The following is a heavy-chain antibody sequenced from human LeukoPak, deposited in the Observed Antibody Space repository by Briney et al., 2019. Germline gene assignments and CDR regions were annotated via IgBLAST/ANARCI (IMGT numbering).Heavy chain of an antibody. Sequence: GGSLRLSCASSGFTFSSYGMHWVRQAPGKGLEWVAFIRYDGSNKYYADSVKGRFTISRDNSKNTLYLQMNSLRDEDTAAYYCAKDLAIWVATIEDYWGQGTLVTVAS. J-gene: IGHJ4*02. CDR2: IRYDGSNK. CDR3: AKDLAIWVATIEDY. CDR1: GFTFSSYG. D-gene: IGHD5-12*01. V-gene: IGHV3-30*02.